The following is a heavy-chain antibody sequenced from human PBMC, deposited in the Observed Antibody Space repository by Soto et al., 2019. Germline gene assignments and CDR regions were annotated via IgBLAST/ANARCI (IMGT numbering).Heavy chain of an antibody. D-gene: IGHD1-26*01. V-gene: IGHV3-9*01. J-gene: IGHJ5*02. Sequence: GGSLRLSCVGYGFKFGDYAMYWVRQAPGKDLEWVSGISWNSGGRGYADSVKGRFIISRDNARNTVYLQMNSLEAEDTAVYYCAKLPWEVAPSWGQGTLVTVS. CDR1: GFKFGDYA. CDR3: AKLPWEVAPS. CDR2: ISWNSGGR.